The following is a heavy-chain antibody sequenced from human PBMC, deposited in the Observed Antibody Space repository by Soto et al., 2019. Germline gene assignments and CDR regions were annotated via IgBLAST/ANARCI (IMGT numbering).Heavy chain of an antibody. CDR2: IYYSGST. J-gene: IGHJ5*02. Sequence: PSDTLSLTCTVSGGSISSSSYYWGWIRQPPGKGLEWIGTIYYSGSTYYNPSLKSRVTISVDTSKNQFSLKLSSVTAADTAVYYCARHPFYGSGKSNWFDPWGQGTLVTVS. CDR3: ARHPFYGSGKSNWFDP. CDR1: GGSISSSSYY. V-gene: IGHV4-39*01. D-gene: IGHD3-10*01.